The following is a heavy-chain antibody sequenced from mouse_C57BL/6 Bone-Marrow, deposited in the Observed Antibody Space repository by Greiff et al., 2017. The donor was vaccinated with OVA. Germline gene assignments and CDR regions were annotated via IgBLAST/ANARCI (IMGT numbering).Heavy chain of an antibody. CDR3: TSTGTDY. Sequence: VQLQQSGAELVRPGASVKLSCTASGFNIKDDYMPGVKQRPEQGREWIGWIDPENGDTEYASKFQGKATITADTSSNTAYLQLSSLTSEDTAVYYCTSTGTDYWGQGTTLTVSS. CDR2: IDPENGDT. J-gene: IGHJ2*01. CDR1: GFNIKDDY. V-gene: IGHV14-4*01. D-gene: IGHD4-1*01.